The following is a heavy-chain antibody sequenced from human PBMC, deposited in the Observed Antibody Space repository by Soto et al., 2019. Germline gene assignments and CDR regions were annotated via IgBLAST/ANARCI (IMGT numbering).Heavy chain of an antibody. D-gene: IGHD1-26*01. V-gene: IGHV4-59*01. CDR1: GGSISSYY. CDR3: ARGEREDGAFHI. CDR2: IYYSGST. Sequence: SETLSLTCTVSGGSISSYYWSWIRQPPGKGLEWIGYIYYSGSTNYNPSLKSRVTISVDTSKNQFSLKLSSVTAADTAVYYCARGEREDGAFHIWGQGKMLTVSS. J-gene: IGHJ3*02.